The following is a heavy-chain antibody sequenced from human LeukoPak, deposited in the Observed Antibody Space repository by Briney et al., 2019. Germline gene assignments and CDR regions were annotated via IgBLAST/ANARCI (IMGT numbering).Heavy chain of an antibody. Sequence: PGGSLRLSCAASGFSFSNYGMHWVRQAPGKGLEWVAFINYDGRDPYYADSVKGRFTISRDNSKNTLYLQMNSLRAEDTAVYYCAKDLVATIRVDYWGQGTLATVSS. CDR1: GFSFSNYG. CDR3: AKDLVATIRVDY. J-gene: IGHJ4*02. CDR2: INYDGRDP. V-gene: IGHV3-30*02. D-gene: IGHD5-12*01.